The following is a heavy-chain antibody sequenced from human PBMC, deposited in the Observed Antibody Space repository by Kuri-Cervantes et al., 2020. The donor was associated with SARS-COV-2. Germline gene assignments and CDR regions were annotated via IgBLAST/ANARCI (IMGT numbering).Heavy chain of an antibody. CDR3: ARQRGRYYYYYMDV. V-gene: IGHV4-61*09. D-gene: IGHD6-25*01. CDR2: IYTSGST. Sequence: SETLSLTCTVSGGSISSGSYYWSWIRQPAGKGLEWIGYIYTSGSTNYNPSLKSRVTISVDTSKNQFSLKLSSVTAADTAVYYCARQRGRYYYYYMDVWGKGTTVTVSS. J-gene: IGHJ6*03. CDR1: GGSISSGSYY.